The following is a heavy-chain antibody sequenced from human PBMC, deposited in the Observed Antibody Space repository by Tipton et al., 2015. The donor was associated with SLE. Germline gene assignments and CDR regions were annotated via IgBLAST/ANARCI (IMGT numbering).Heavy chain of an antibody. Sequence: LSLTCAVCGGSFSGYYWSWVRQAPGKGLEWVSSISSSSSYIYYSNSVKGRFTISSDNSKNSLYLQMYSLRAEDTAVYYCAGTYYYDSSGIDYWGQGTLVTVSS. D-gene: IGHD3-22*01. J-gene: IGHJ4*02. CDR2: ISSSSSYI. V-gene: IGHV3-21*01. CDR1: GGSFSGYY. CDR3: AGTYYYDSSGIDY.